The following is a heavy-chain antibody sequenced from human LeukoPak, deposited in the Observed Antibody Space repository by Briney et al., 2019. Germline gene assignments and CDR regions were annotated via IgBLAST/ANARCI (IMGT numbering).Heavy chain of an antibody. J-gene: IGHJ3*02. D-gene: IGHD1-26*01. CDR1: GFTFGSYE. Sequence: GGSLRLSCAASGFTFGSYEMNWVRQAPGKGLEWVSYISSSGSTIYYADSVKGRFTISRDNARNSLYLQMNSLRAEDTAVYYCARGGSYLSAFDIWGQGTMVTVSS. CDR3: ARGGSYLSAFDI. V-gene: IGHV3-48*03. CDR2: ISSSGSTI.